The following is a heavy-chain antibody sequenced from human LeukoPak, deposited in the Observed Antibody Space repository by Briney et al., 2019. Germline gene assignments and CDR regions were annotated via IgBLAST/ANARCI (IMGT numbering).Heavy chain of an antibody. Sequence: ASVKVSCKASGYTFTSYDINWVRQATGQGLEWMGWMNPNSGNTGYAQKFQGRVTMTRNTSISTAYMELSSLRSEDAAVYYCARGGCSGGSCYFIYWGQGTLVTVSS. CDR3: ARGGCSGGSCYFIY. D-gene: IGHD2-15*01. CDR1: GYTFTSYD. J-gene: IGHJ4*02. V-gene: IGHV1-8*01. CDR2: MNPNSGNT.